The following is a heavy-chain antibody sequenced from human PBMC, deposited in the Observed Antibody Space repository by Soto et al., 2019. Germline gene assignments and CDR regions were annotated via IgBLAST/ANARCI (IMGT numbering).Heavy chain of an antibody. V-gene: IGHV1-69*01. CDR3: ARPDEGGYSSNHHYYYALDV. CDR1: GGTFRSYS. D-gene: IGHD3-22*01. J-gene: IGHJ6*02. Sequence: QAQLVQSGAEVKKPGSSVKVSCKASGGTFRSYSTSWVRQAPGQGLEWMGGIIPIFDITNYAQKLQGRVTITADESTSTAYMELSSLVSDATAVYYCARPDEGGYSSNHHYYYALDVWGQGTTVTV. CDR2: IIPIFDIT.